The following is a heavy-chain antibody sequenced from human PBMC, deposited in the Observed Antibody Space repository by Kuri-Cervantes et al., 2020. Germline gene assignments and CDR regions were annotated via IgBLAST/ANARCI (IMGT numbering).Heavy chain of an antibody. V-gene: IGHV1-3*01. J-gene: IGHJ5*02. Sequence: SVQDTCKAAGYTFTSYAMHGVRQAPGQRRAWMGWINAGNGNTKYSQKFQGRVTITRDTAASTAYMELSSLRSEDTAVYYCARGPSRGWFDPWGQGTLVTVSS. D-gene: IGHD3-10*01. CDR1: GYTFTSYA. CDR2: INAGNGNT. CDR3: ARGPSRGWFDP.